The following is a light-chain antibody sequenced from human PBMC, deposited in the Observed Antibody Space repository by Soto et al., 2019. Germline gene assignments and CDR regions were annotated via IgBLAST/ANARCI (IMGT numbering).Light chain of an antibody. CDR1: QNINTY. CDR3: QQVNNYPLT. Sequence: DIQMTQSPSSLSASVGDRVTITCRASQNINTYLNWYQQKPGKAPKLLIFAASSLQSGVPSRFSGSGSRTDFTLTISSLQPDDFGTYYCQQVNNYPLTFGGGTKVDIK. J-gene: IGKJ4*01. CDR2: AAS. V-gene: IGKV1-39*01.